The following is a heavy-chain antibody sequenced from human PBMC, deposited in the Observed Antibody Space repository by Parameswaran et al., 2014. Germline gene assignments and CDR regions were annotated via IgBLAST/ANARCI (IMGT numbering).Heavy chain of an antibody. CDR2: IYYSGST. J-gene: IGHJ4*02. Sequence: LRLSCTVSGGSITSADYYWGWIRQHPGKGLEWIGYIYYSGSTYYNPSLKSRVTISVDTSKNQFSLKLSSVTAADTAVYYCARDSYYYGSGSYYKSPRRRFYDYWGQGTLVTVSS. CDR3: ARDSYYYGSGSYYKSPRRRFYDY. D-gene: IGHD3-10*01. CDR1: GGSITSADYY. V-gene: IGHV4-31*03.